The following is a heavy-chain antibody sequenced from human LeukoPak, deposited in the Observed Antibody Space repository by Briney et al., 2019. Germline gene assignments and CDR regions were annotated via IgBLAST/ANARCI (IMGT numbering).Heavy chain of an antibody. CDR1: GYTFTSYY. CDR3: ARERISLPTPHRNFQH. D-gene: IGHD2/OR15-2a*01. Sequence: ASVKVSCKASGYTFTSYYMHWVRQAPGQGLEWMGIINPSGGSTSYAQKFQGRVTMTRDTSTSIVYMELSSLRSEDTAVYYCARERISLPTPHRNFQHWGQGTLVTVSS. J-gene: IGHJ1*01. V-gene: IGHV1-46*01. CDR2: INPSGGST.